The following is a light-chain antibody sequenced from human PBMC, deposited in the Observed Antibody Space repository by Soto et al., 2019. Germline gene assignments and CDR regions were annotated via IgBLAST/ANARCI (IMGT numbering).Light chain of an antibody. Sequence: DIQMTQSPSSLSASVGDRVTITCQASQDIRNCLNWYQQRPGKAHELLIFDVSNLETGVPSRFSGSGSGTDFTVTISSLQPEDIATYYCKQYNTLPITFGHGTRLEIK. CDR3: KQYNTLPIT. CDR1: QDIRNC. J-gene: IGKJ5*01. V-gene: IGKV1-33*01. CDR2: DVS.